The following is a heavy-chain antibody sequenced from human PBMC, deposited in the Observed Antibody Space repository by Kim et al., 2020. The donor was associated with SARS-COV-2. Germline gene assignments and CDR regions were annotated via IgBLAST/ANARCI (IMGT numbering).Heavy chain of an antibody. D-gene: IGHD2-21*01. CDR3: AKTLGVIKVYWYFDI. J-gene: IGHJ2*01. V-gene: IGHV3-23*01. Sequence: GGSLRLSCAASGFTFSSYAITWVRQAPGKGLEWVSAISSTGSNTYYADSVKGRFTISRDSSKNTVYLQMNSLTAEDTAVYYCAKTLGVIKVYWYFDIWGRGTLVTVSS. CDR2: ISSTGSNT. CDR1: GFTFSSYA.